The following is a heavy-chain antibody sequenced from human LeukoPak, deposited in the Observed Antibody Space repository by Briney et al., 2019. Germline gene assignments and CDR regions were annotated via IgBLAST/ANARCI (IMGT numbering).Heavy chain of an antibody. CDR2: TYYRSNWYN. Sequence: SQTLSLTCAISGDSVFSNSSWNWIRQSPSRGPEWLGRTYYRSNWYNDYGASVKSRININPDTSKNHFSLQLSSVTPEDTAVYYCVRGGQGDGHSADEGFDIWGQGTMVTVS. D-gene: IGHD5-18*01. CDR1: GDSVFSNSS. J-gene: IGHJ3*02. CDR3: VRGGQGDGHSADEGFDI. V-gene: IGHV6-1*01.